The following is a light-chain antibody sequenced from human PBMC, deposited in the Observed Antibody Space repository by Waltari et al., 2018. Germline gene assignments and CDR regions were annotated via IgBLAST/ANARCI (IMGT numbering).Light chain of an antibody. CDR1: QSLVHSDGNTY. J-gene: IGKJ1*01. V-gene: IGKV2-30*02. CDR2: RVS. CDR3: MQGTHWPWT. Sequence: DVVMTQSPLSLPVTLGQPASISCRSSQSLVHSDGNTYLNWFQQRPGQSPRRLFYRVSNRDSGVPDRLSGSGSGTDFTLKISRVEAEDVGVYYCMQGTHWPWTFGQGTKVEIK.